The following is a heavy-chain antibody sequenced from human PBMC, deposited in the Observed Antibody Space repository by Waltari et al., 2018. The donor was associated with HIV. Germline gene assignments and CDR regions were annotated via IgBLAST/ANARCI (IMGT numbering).Heavy chain of an antibody. CDR1: GYTFPTSS. J-gene: IGHJ5*02. V-gene: IGHV1-2*06. CDR2: INPNSGGT. Sequence: QVQLVQSGAEVKQRGAAVKVSCKASGYTFPTSSMHWVRQAPGQGLEWMGRINPNSGGTNYAQKFQGRVTMTRDTSISTAYMELSRLRSDDTAVYYCARRGSSGSYWFDPWGQGTLVTVSS. CDR3: ARRGSSGSYWFDP. D-gene: IGHD1-26*01.